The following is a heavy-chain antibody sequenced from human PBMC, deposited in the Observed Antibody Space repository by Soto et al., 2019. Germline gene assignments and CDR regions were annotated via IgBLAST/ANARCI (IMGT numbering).Heavy chain of an antibody. CDR3: ARGSYGYFAWFDY. J-gene: IGHJ4*02. V-gene: IGHV3-33*01. CDR1: GFTFSSYG. Sequence: QVQLVESGGGVVQPGRSLRLSCAASGFTFSSYGMHWVRQAPGKGLEWVAVIWYDGSNKYYADSVKGRFTISRDNSKNTLYLQMNSLRAEDTAVYYCARGSYGYFAWFDYWGQGTLVTVSS. D-gene: IGHD5-18*01. CDR2: IWYDGSNK.